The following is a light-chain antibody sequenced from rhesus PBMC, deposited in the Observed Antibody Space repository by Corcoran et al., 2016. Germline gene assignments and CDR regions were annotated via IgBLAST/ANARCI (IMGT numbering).Light chain of an antibody. CDR1: QDITND. V-gene: IGKV1-25*01. J-gene: IGKJ2*01. Sequence: DIQMTQSPSSLSASVGDRVTITCRASQDITNDLAWYQQKPGETPKLLIYEASTLQNNFPSRFSGSESGTDFTLTINSLQSEDFATYHCQQYYPTPYNFGQGTKLEIK. CDR3: QQYYPTPYN. CDR2: EAS.